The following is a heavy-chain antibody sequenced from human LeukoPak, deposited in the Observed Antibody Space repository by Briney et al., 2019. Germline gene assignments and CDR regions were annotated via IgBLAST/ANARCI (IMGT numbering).Heavy chain of an antibody. CDR3: ARDQWGAAPIFDY. J-gene: IGHJ4*02. D-gene: IGHD1-26*01. Sequence: SGGSLRLSCAASGFTFSSYSMNWVRQAPGKGLEWVSSISSSSSYIYYADSVKGRFTISRDNAKNSLYLQMNSLRAEDTAVYYCARDQWGAAPIFDYWGQGTLVTVSS. CDR1: GFTFSSYS. V-gene: IGHV3-21*01. CDR2: ISSSSSYI.